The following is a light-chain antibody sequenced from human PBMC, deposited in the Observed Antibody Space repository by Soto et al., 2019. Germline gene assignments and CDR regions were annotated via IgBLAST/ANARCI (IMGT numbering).Light chain of an antibody. Sequence: EIVLTQSPATLSLSPGERATLSCRASQSVSSYLAWYQQKPGQAPRLLIYGGSSRATGIPVRFSGSGSETDFTLTITRLEPEDFAVYFCQQYESSVMTFGQGTKVDIK. V-gene: IGKV3-20*01. CDR3: QQYESSVMT. J-gene: IGKJ1*01. CDR1: QSVSSY. CDR2: GGS.